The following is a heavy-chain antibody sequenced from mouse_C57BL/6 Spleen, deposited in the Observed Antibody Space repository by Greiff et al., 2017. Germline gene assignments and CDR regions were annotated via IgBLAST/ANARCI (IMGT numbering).Heavy chain of an antibody. CDR2: IYPGSGNT. V-gene: IGHV1-66*01. Sequence: QVQLQQSGPELVKPGASVKISCKASGYSFTSYYIHWVKQRPGQGLEWIGWIYPGSGNTKYNEKFKGKATLTADTSSSTAYMQLSSLTSEDSAVYSCERKRTEGYFDVWGTGTTVTVSS. CDR3: ERKRTEGYFDV. J-gene: IGHJ1*03. CDR1: GYSFTSYY.